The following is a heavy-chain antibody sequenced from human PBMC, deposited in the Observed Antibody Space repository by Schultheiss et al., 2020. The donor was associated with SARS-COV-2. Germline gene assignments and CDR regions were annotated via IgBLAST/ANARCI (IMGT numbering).Heavy chain of an antibody. CDR3: AKSKGGYCSGGSCYGSFDY. V-gene: IGHV3-33*06. Sequence: GESLKISCAASGFTFSSYGMHWVRQAPGKGLEWVAVIWYDGSNKYYADSVKGRFTISRDNSKNTLYLQMHSLRAEDTAVYYCAKSKGGYCSGGSCYGSFDYWGQGTLVTVSS. D-gene: IGHD2-15*01. J-gene: IGHJ4*02. CDR2: IWYDGSNK. CDR1: GFTFSSYG.